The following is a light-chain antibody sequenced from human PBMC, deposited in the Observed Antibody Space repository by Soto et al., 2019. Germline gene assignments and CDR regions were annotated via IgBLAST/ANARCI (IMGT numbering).Light chain of an antibody. J-gene: IGKJ5*01. V-gene: IGKV3-15*01. CDR2: GAS. CDR1: QSVGSN. Sequence: EIVLTQSPATLSVSPGERATLSCRASQSVGSNLAWYQQKPDRAPRLLIYGASTRATAIPTKFSGSGSGTEFPLTISSLQSEDFAVYYCQQYNYLITFGQGTRLEIK. CDR3: QQYNYLIT.